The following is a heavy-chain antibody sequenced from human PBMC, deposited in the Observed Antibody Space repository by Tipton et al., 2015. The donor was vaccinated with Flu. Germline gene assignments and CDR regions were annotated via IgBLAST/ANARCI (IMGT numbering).Heavy chain of an antibody. CDR3: ARGLGVVVAVAFDI. J-gene: IGHJ3*02. V-gene: IGHV4-34*01. D-gene: IGHD2-15*01. CDR1: GGSFSGYY. CDR2: INHSGST. Sequence: TLSLTCAVYGGSFSGYYWSWIRQPPGKGLEWIGEINHSGSTNYNPSLKSRVTISVDTSKNQFPLKLSSVTAADTAVYYCARGLGVVVAVAFDIWGPRDNDHRLF.